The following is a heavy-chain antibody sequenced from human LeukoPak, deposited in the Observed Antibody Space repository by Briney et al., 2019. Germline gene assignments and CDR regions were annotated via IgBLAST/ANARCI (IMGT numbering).Heavy chain of an antibody. Sequence: ETLSLTCAVHGGPFSGYSWNWIRQPPGMGLEWIGEVNHSGSTNYNPSLKSRVTISVDTAKNQLSLKLSSVTAADTSVYYCARGGYSGYRSRFDYWGQGTLVTVSS. CDR2: VNHSGST. D-gene: IGHD5-12*01. V-gene: IGHV4-34*01. CDR3: ARGGYSGYRSRFDY. CDR1: GGPFSGYS. J-gene: IGHJ4*02.